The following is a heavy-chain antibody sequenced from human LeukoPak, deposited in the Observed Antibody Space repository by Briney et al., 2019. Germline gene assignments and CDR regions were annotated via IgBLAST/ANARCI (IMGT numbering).Heavy chain of an antibody. Sequence: ASVKVSCKASGYTFTSYGISWVRQAPGQGLEWMGWISAYNGNTNYAQKLQGRVTMTTDTSTSTAYMELRSLRSDDTAVYYCARVNYYDSSGYYERPAVDYWGRGTLVTVSS. J-gene: IGHJ4*02. V-gene: IGHV1-18*01. CDR3: ARVNYYDSSGYYERPAVDY. CDR2: ISAYNGNT. CDR1: GYTFTSYG. D-gene: IGHD3-22*01.